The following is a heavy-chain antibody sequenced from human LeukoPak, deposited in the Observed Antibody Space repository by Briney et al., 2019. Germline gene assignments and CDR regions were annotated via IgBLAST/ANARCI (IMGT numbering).Heavy chain of an antibody. Sequence: ASVKVSCKASGYIFTGYYMHWLRQAPGQGPEWMGWINPNSGDTNYAQKFQGRVTMTRDTSISTAYMELSRLGSDDTTVYYCAREKGIAVAGYDCWGQGTLVTVSS. CDR2: INPNSGDT. V-gene: IGHV1-2*02. CDR1: GYIFTGYY. J-gene: IGHJ4*02. D-gene: IGHD6-19*01. CDR3: AREKGIAVAGYDC.